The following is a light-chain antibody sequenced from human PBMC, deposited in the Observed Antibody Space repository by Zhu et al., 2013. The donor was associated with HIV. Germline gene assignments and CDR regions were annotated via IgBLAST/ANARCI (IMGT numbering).Light chain of an antibody. CDR2: AAS. Sequence: EIVLTQSPGTLSVSPGERATLSCRASQSVASSFLAWYQQKPGQAPRLVIYAASSRATGIPDRFSGSGSGTDFTLTISRLEPEDFAVYYCQRYGSSSTFGQGTKVEV. CDR3: QRYGSSST. CDR1: QSVASSF. J-gene: IGKJ1*01. V-gene: IGKV3-20*01.